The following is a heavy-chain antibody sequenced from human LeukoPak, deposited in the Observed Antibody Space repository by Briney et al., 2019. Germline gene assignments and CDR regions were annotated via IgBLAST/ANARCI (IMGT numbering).Heavy chain of an antibody. CDR2: IKTKTDGSTT. V-gene: IGHV3-15*01. CDR1: GFTFNNAW. J-gene: IGHJ4*02. D-gene: IGHD3-9*01. CDR3: ITNILTGYFDY. Sequence: PGGSLRLSCTASGFTFNNAWMTWVRQAPGKGLEWVGRIKTKTDGSTTKYAAPVKGRFTISRDDSKNPLYLQMTTLKTEDTAVYYCITNILTGYFDYWGQGTLVTVSS.